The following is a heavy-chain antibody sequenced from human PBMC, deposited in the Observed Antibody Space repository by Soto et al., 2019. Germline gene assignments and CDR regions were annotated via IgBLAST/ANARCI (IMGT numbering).Heavy chain of an antibody. Sequence: VQLVETGGGLIQPGGSLRLSCAASGFTVSTNYMNWVRQAPGKGLEWLSIIYNDGTTNYADSVKGRFTISRDNFKNTLYLKMNNLRAEDTAVYYCAILSNWGQGTLVTVSS. J-gene: IGHJ4*02. CDR3: AILSN. CDR2: IYNDGTT. V-gene: IGHV3-53*02. D-gene: IGHD6-6*01. CDR1: GFTVSTNY.